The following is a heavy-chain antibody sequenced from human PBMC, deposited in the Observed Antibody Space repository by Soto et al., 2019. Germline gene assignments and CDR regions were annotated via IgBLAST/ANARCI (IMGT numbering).Heavy chain of an antibody. CDR1: GYSISSGYY. CDR2: IYHSGST. V-gene: IGHV4-38-2*01. CDR3: ARVGLAARDNWFDT. J-gene: IGHJ5*02. D-gene: IGHD6-6*01. Sequence: SETLSLTCAVSGYSISSGYYWGWIRQPPGKGLEWIGSIYHSGSTYYNPSLKSRVTISVDTSKNQFSLKLSSVTAADTAVYYCARVGLAARDNWFDTWGQGTLVTVSS.